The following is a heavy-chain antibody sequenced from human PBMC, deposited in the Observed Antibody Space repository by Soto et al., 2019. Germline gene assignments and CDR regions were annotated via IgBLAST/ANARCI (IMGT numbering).Heavy chain of an antibody. CDR1: GFTFDDYA. J-gene: IGHJ4*02. CDR3: AKASRGYTSSWTDY. Sequence: EVQLVESGGGLVQPGRSLRLSCAGSGFTFDDYAMHWVREAPGKGLEWVSGISWNSGSIGYADSVKGRFTISRDNAKNSLYLQMNSLRAEDTALYYCAKASRGYTSSWTDYWGQGTLVTVSS. CDR2: ISWNSGSI. D-gene: IGHD6-13*01. V-gene: IGHV3-9*01.